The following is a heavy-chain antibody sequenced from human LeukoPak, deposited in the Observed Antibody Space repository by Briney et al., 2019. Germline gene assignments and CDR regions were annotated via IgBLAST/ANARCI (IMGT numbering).Heavy chain of an antibody. V-gene: IGHV3-11*06. CDR1: GFTFSDYY. Sequence: PGGSLRLSCAASGFTFSDYYMSWIRQAPGKGLEWVSYISSSSSYTNYADPVKGRFTISRDNAKNSLYLQMNSLRAEDTAVYYCATSSGWRHSGTDYWGQGTLVTVSS. CDR2: ISSSSSYT. CDR3: ATSSGWRHSGTDY. D-gene: IGHD6-19*01. J-gene: IGHJ4*02.